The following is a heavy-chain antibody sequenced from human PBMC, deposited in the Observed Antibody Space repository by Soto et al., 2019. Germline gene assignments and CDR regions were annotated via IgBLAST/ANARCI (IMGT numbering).Heavy chain of an antibody. CDR1: GFTVSSNY. CDR2: IYSGGST. V-gene: IGHV3-66*01. Sequence: PASGFTVSSNYMSWVRQAPGKGLEWVSVIYSGGSTYYADTVKGRFTISRDNSKNTLYLQMNSLSAEDTAVYYCARDMVRGMDVWGQGTTVTVSS. J-gene: IGHJ6*02. CDR3: ARDMVRGMDV. D-gene: IGHD3-10*01.